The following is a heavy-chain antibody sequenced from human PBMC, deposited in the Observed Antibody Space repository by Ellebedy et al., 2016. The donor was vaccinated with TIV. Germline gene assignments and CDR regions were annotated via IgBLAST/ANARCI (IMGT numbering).Heavy chain of an antibody. V-gene: IGHV3-30-3*01. CDR1: RFTFSSYA. J-gene: IGHJ4*02. D-gene: IGHD5-24*01. Sequence: GESLKISCAASRFTFSSYAMHWVRQAPGKGLEWVATISSDGNDKYFADSVKGRFTISRDNSKNTLYLQVNSLRAEYTAVYYCAKSRWLQPDYDYWGQGTLVTVSS. CDR3: AKSRWLQPDYDY. CDR2: ISSDGNDK.